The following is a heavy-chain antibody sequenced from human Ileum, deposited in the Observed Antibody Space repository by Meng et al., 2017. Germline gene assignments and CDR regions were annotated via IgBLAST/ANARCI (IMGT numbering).Heavy chain of an antibody. CDR3: ASQTSTGH. V-gene: IGHV3-30*09. J-gene: IGHJ4*02. Sequence: QVGLVESWGGVGQPGSSLRLFCAASGFTFSTYSMHWVRQAPGKGLGWVAVLSYDGRVKFYAESVKGRFAISRDNSKNTLYLQMDSLRGEDTAVYYCASQTSTGHWGQGTLVTVSS. CDR2: LSYDGRVK. CDR1: GFTFSTYS. D-gene: IGHD2-2*01.